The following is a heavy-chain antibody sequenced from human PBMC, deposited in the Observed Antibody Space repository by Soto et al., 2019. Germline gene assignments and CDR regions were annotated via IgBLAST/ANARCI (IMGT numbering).Heavy chain of an antibody. CDR3: ARARRDYGDYCFDY. D-gene: IGHD4-17*01. Sequence: ASVKVSCKASGYTFTSYDVNWVRQATGQGLEWMGWMNPNSGNTGYAQKFQGRVTMTRNTSISTAYMELSSLRSEDTAVYYCARARRDYGDYCFDYWGQGTLVTV. V-gene: IGHV1-8*01. J-gene: IGHJ4*02. CDR2: MNPNSGNT. CDR1: GYTFTSYD.